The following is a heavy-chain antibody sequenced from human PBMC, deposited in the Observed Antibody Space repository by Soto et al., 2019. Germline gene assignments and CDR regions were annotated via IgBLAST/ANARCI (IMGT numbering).Heavy chain of an antibody. D-gene: IGHD3-10*01. CDR3: ARDGTRGHYYYYSMDV. V-gene: IGHV1-69*04. CDR1: GGTFSSYT. Sequence: ASVTVSCKASGGTFSSYTISWVRQAHGQGLEWMGRIIPILGIANYAQKFQGRVTITADKSTSTAYMELSSLRSEDTAVYYCARDGTRGHYYYYSMDVWGKGTTVTVSS. J-gene: IGHJ6*03. CDR2: IIPILGIA.